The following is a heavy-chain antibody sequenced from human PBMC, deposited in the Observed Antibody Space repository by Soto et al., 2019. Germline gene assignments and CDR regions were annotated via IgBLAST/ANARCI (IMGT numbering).Heavy chain of an antibody. J-gene: IGHJ6*02. CDR1: GYTLTELS. CDR3: ATFDYSNYYYYYGMDV. V-gene: IGHV1-24*01. Sequence: ASAKVSCKVSGYTLTELSMHWVRQAPGKGLEWMGGFDPEDGETIYAQKFQGRVTMTEDTSTDTAYMELSSLRSEDTAVYYCATFDYSNYYYYYGMDVWGQGTTVTVSS. CDR2: FDPEDGET. D-gene: IGHD4-4*01.